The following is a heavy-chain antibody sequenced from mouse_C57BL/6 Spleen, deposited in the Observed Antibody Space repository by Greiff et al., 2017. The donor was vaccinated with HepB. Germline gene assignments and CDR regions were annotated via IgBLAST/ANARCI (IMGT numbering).Heavy chain of an antibody. CDR3: ARSRDGNYVYYAMDY. J-gene: IGHJ4*01. Sequence: EVQLQESGPVLVKPGASVKMSCKASGYTFTDYYMNWVKQSHGKSLEWIGVINPYNGGTSYNQKFKGKATLTVDKSSSTAYMELNSLTSEDSAVYYCARSRDGNYVYYAMDYWGQGTSVTVSS. CDR1: GYTFTDYY. V-gene: IGHV1-19*01. CDR2: INPYNGGT. D-gene: IGHD2-1*01.